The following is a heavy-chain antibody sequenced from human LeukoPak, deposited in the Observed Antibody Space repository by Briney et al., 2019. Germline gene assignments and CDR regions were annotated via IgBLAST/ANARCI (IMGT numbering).Heavy chain of an antibody. CDR1: GGSIISGGYY. J-gene: IGHJ5*02. Sequence: SETLSLTCPVSGGSIISGGYYWSWIRQHPEKGLEWIGHIYYSESTYYNPSLKSRVTISVDTSKNQFSMKLSSVTAADTAVYYCARQEGYGDYIWFDPWGQGTLVTVSS. CDR3: ARQEGYGDYIWFDP. D-gene: IGHD4-17*01. V-gene: IGHV4-31*03. CDR2: IYYSEST.